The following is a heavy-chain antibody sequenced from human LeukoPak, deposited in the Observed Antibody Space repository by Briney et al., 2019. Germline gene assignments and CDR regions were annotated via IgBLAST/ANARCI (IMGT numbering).Heavy chain of an antibody. CDR3: ARVRDFWSGSPHFDY. CDR2: INHSGST. D-gene: IGHD3-3*01. V-gene: IGHV4-34*01. CDR1: GGSFSGYY. Sequence: SETLSLTCAVYGGSFSGYYWSWIRQPPGKGLEWIGEINHSGSTNYNPSLKSRVTISVDTSKNQFSLKLSSVTAADTAVYYCARVRDFWSGSPHFDYWGQGTLVTVPS. J-gene: IGHJ4*02.